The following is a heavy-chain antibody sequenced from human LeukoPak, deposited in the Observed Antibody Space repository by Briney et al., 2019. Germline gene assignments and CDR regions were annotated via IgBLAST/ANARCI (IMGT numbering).Heavy chain of an antibody. CDR3: ARDLGDRSRAFFAFDY. CDR1: GGSISNYY. D-gene: IGHD3-16*01. J-gene: IGHJ4*02. CDR2: IYASGST. Sequence: SETLSLTCTVSGGSISNYYWSWIRQPAGKGLEWIGRIYASGSTNYNPSLKSRVTMSVDTSKNQFSLRLTSVTAADTAVYYCARDLGDRSRAFFAFDYWGQGTLVTVSS. V-gene: IGHV4-4*07.